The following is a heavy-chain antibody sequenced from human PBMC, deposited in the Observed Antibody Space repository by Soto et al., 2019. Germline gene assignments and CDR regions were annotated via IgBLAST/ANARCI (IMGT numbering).Heavy chain of an antibody. CDR1: GGSFSGYY. J-gene: IGHJ6*03. D-gene: IGHD1-1*01. V-gene: IGHV4-34*01. CDR3: ARGLGSSPQLDYYYMDV. Sequence: QVQLQQWGAGLLKPSETLSLTCAVYGGSFSGYYWSWIRQPPGKGLEWIGEINHSGSTNYNPSLKSRVTISVDTSKNQFSLKLSSVTAADTAVYYCARGLGSSPQLDYYYMDVWGKGTTVTVSS. CDR2: INHSGST.